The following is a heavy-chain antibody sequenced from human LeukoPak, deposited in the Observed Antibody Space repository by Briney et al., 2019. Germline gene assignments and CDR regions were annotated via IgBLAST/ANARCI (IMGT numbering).Heavy chain of an antibody. Sequence: PGGSLRLSCAASVFTFSTYNMNWVRQAPGKGLEWVSSITSSSRYTFYADSVKGRFTISRDNAKNSLYLQMNSLRAEDTAVYYCARDGSYSSSWYFDYWGQGTLVTVSS. CDR1: VFTFSTYN. CDR3: ARDGSYSSSWYFDY. D-gene: IGHD6-13*01. CDR2: ITSSSRYT. V-gene: IGHV3-21*01. J-gene: IGHJ4*02.